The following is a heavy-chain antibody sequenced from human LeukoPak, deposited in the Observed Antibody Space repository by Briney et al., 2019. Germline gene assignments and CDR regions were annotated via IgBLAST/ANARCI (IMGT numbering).Heavy chain of an antibody. Sequence: ASVKVSCKASGGTFSSYAISWVRQAPGQGLEWMGGIIPIFGTANYAQKFQGRVTITADESTSTAYMELSSLRSEDTAVYYCARVLYGDYRGLYYYGMDAWGQGTTVTVSS. CDR1: GGTFSSYA. D-gene: IGHD4-17*01. CDR3: ARVLYGDYRGLYYYGMDA. V-gene: IGHV1-69*01. J-gene: IGHJ6*02. CDR2: IIPIFGTA.